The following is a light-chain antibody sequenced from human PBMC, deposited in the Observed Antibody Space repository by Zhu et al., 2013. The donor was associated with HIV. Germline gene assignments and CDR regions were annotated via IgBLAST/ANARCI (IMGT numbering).Light chain of an antibody. Sequence: EIVLTQSPGTLSLSPGERATLSCRASQSVTSNYLAWYQQKPGQAPRLLFYGASNRATGIPDRFSGSGSGTDFTLTISRLEPEDFAVYYCQRYGSSPLYTFGQGDQAGDQ. CDR2: GAS. V-gene: IGKV3-20*01. CDR1: QSVTSNY. CDR3: QRYGSSPLYT. J-gene: IGKJ2*01.